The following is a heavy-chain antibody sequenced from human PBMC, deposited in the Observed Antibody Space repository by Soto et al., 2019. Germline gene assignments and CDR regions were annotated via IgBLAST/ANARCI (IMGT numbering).Heavy chain of an antibody. D-gene: IGHD5-18*01. V-gene: IGHV4-61*01. J-gene: IGHJ4*02. CDR3: ARAPFITSLGLDTAMVTVFDY. CDR1: GGSVSSGSYY. CDR2: IYYSGST. Sequence: SETLSLTCTVSGGSVSSGSYYWSWIRQPPGKGLEWIGYIYYSGSTNYNPSLKSRVTISVDTSKNQFSLKLSSVTAADTAVYYCARAPFITSLGLDTAMVTVFDYWGQGTLVTVSS.